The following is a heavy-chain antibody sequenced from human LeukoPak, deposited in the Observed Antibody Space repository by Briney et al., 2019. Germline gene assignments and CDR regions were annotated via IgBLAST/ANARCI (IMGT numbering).Heavy chain of an antibody. V-gene: IGHV3-7*01. CDR3: SRGGLYRYSGTSGDY. CDR2: INQHGSET. CDR1: GFSFRSFW. J-gene: IGHJ4*02. Sequence: AGGSLRLSCAGSGFSFRSFWMTWVRQAPGKGLEWVANINQHGSETYYVDSVKGRFIISRDNAKNSLFLQMDSLTGEDTAVYYCSRGGLYRYSGTSGDYWGQGTLVTVSS. D-gene: IGHD1-26*01.